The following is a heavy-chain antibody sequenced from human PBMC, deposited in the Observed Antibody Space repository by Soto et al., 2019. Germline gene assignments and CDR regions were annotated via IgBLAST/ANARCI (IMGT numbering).Heavy chain of an antibody. D-gene: IGHD3-3*01. Sequence: PGWSLRLSCASSVFTFISYAMRWVRQAPGKGLEWVSAISGSGGSTYYADSVKGRFTISRDNSKKPLYLQMNSLRAEATAVYYCAKDQHDFWSGSASTCFDSSGQGTLVSSPQ. V-gene: IGHV3-23*01. CDR2: ISGSGGST. J-gene: IGHJ4*02. CDR1: VFTFISYA. CDR3: AKDQHDFWSGSASTCFDS.